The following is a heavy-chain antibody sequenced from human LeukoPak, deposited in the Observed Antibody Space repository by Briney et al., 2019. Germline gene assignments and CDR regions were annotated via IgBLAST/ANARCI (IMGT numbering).Heavy chain of an antibody. CDR2: INSDGSST. J-gene: IGHJ3*02. V-gene: IGHV3-74*01. D-gene: IGHD1-26*01. CDR3: ARVGATWFTNAFDI. CDR1: GFTFSSYW. Sequence: GGSLRLSCAASGFTFSSYWMHWVRQAPGKGLVWVSRINSDGSSTSYADSVKGRFTISRDNAKNTLYLQMNSLRAEDTAVYYCARVGATWFTNAFDIWGQGTMVTVSS.